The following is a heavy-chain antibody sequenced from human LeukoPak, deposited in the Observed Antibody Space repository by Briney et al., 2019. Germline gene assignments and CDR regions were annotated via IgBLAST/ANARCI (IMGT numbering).Heavy chain of an antibody. V-gene: IGHV3-7*01. CDR1: GFTFSRYW. CDR2: IKQDGGEI. CDR3: ASLSGWVDY. J-gene: IGHJ4*02. D-gene: IGHD6-19*01. Sequence: GGSLRLSCAASGFTFSRYWMSWVRQVPRNGLEWVANIKQDGGEIYYVDSVKGRFTISRDNAKNSLYLQMNSLRAEDTAVYYCASLSGWVDYWGQGTLVTVSS.